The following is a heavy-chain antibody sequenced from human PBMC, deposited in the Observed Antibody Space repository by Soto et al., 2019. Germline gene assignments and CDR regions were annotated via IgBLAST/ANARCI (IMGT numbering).Heavy chain of an antibody. CDR2: IYYSGST. CDR1: GGSISSGGYY. V-gene: IGHV4-31*03. J-gene: IGHJ6*03. Sequence: SETLSLTCTVSGGSISSGGYYWSWIRQHPGKGLEWIGYIYYSGSTYYNTSLKSRVTISVDTSKNQFSLKLSSVTAADTAVYYCARDRNDYGDPYYYYYMDVWGKGTTVTVSS. CDR3: ARDRNDYGDPYYYYYMDV. D-gene: IGHD4-17*01.